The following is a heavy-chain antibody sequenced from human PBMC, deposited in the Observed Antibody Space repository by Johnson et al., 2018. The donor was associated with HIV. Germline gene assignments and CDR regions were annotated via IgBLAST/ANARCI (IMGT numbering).Heavy chain of an antibody. CDR3: ARGGLGFQNIHDPFDI. V-gene: IGHV3-11*01. J-gene: IGHJ3*02. D-gene: IGHD1/OR15-1a*01. Sequence: QVQLVESGGGVVKPGGSLRLSCAASGFTFSDYYMSWIRQAPGKGLEWISYISSSGSTIYYADSVKGRFTISRDNSKNTLYLQMNSLRAEDTALYYCARGGLGFQNIHDPFDIWGQGTMVTVSS. CDR2: ISSSGSTI. CDR1: GFTFSDYY.